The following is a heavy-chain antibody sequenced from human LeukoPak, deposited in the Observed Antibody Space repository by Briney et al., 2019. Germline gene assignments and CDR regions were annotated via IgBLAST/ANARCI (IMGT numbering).Heavy chain of an antibody. CDR3: AKSDLTMVRGPYYDY. CDR2: ISWNSGSI. Sequence: PGGSLRLSCAASGFTFDDYAMHWVRRAPGKGLEWGSGISWNSGSIGYADAVKGRFTISRDNAKKSLYLKMNSLRAEDTALYYCAKSDLTMVRGPYYDYWGQGTLVTVSS. J-gene: IGHJ4*02. V-gene: IGHV3-9*01. D-gene: IGHD3-10*01. CDR1: GFTFDDYA.